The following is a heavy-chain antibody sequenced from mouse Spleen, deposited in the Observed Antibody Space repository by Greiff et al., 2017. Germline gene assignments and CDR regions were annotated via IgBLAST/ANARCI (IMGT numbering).Heavy chain of an antibody. CDR2: IWSDGST. J-gene: IGHJ4*01. CDR1: GFSLTSYG. V-gene: IGHV2-6-1*01. D-gene: IGHD2-1*01. CDR3: ARHGVYYGNYGDFYYYAMDY. Sequence: VQLVESGPGLVAPSQSLSITCTVSGFSLTSYGVHWVRQPPGKGLEWLVVIWSDGSTTYNSALKSRLSISKDNSKSQVFLKMNSLQTDDTAMYYCARHGVYYGNYGDFYYYAMDYWGQGTSVTVSS.